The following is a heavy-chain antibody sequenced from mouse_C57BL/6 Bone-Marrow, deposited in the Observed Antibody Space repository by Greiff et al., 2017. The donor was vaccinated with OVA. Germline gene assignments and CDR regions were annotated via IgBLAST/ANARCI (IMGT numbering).Heavy chain of an antibody. J-gene: IGHJ3*01. CDR2: INPSSGYT. CDR1: GYTFTSYT. D-gene: IGHD2-1*01. Sequence: QVQLQQSGAELARPGASVKLSCKASGYTFTSYTMHWVKQRPGQGLEWIGYINPSSGYTKYNQTFKDKATLTADKSSSTAYMQLSSVTSEDSAVYYCAREDGNWFAYWGQGTLVTVSA. V-gene: IGHV1-4*01. CDR3: AREDGNWFAY.